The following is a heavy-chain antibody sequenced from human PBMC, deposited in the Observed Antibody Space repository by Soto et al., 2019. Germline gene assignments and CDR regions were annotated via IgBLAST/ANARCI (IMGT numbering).Heavy chain of an antibody. J-gene: IGHJ6*02. Sequence: SLRLSCAASGFTFSSYAMHWVRQAPGKGLEWVAVISYDGSNKYYADSVKGRFTISRDNSKNTLYLQMNSLRAEDTAVYYCARDHMSSAPYYYGMDVWGQGT. V-gene: IGHV3-30-3*01. CDR2: ISYDGSNK. CDR1: GFTFSSYA. D-gene: IGHD3-3*01. CDR3: ARDHMSSAPYYYGMDV.